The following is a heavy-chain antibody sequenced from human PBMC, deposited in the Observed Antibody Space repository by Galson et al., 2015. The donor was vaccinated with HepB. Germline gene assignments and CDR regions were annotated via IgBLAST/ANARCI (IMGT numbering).Heavy chain of an antibody. CDR1: GYTFTSYG. D-gene: IGHD2-2*01. CDR2: ISAYNGNT. V-gene: IGHV1-18*01. Sequence: SVKVSCKASGYTFTSYGISWVRQAPGQGLEWMGWISAYNGNTNYAQKLQGRVTMTTDTSTSTAYMELRSLRSDDTAVYYCARDTAWGYCSSTSCYYLDYWGQGTLVTVSS. CDR3: ARDTAWGYCSSTSCYYLDY. J-gene: IGHJ4*02.